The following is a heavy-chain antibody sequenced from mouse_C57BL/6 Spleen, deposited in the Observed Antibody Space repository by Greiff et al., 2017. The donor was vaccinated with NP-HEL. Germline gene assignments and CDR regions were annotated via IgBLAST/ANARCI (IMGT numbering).Heavy chain of an antibody. Sequence: QVQLQQPGAELVKPGASVKLSCKASGYTFTGYWMNWVKQRPGKGLEWIGEIDPNTGYTNYNQKFKGKATLTVDKSSSTAYMQLRSLTSEDSAVYYCARYDDNYVSFWYWGQGITVT. J-gene: IGHJ2*01. CDR3: ARYDDNYVSFWY. CDR1: GYTFTGYW. D-gene: IGHD2-3*01. CDR2: IDPNTGYT. V-gene: IGHV1-69*02.